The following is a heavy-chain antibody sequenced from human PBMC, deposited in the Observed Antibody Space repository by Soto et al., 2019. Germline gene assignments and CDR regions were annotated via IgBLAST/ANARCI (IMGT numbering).Heavy chain of an antibody. CDR3: ASLQTLCSVGTCYLDAFEI. V-gene: IGHV5-51*01. CDR2: IYPDNSDT. J-gene: IGHJ3*02. CDR1: GYSFPGYW. D-gene: IGHD2-15*01. Sequence: GESLKISCKASGYSFPGYWIGWVRQMPGKGLEWMGIIYPDNSDTRYSPSFQGQVTISADRSISTAYLQWSSLKSSDTAMYYCASLQTLCSVGTCYLDAFEIWGQGTMVTVSS.